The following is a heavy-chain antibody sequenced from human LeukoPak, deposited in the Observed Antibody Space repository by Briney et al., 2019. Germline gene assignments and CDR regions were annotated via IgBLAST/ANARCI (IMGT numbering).Heavy chain of an antibody. J-gene: IGHJ3*02. D-gene: IGHD2-21*01. CDR1: GFTVSSNY. Sequence: PGGSLRLSCAASGFTVSSNYMGWVHQAPGKGLEWVSVIYSGGDTYYAGSVKGRFTISRDNSKNMIYLEMTSLKAEDTAVYYCAKDQVISGSEASDIWGQGTMVTVSS. CDR3: AKDQVISGSEASDI. CDR2: IYSGGDT. V-gene: IGHV3-66*01.